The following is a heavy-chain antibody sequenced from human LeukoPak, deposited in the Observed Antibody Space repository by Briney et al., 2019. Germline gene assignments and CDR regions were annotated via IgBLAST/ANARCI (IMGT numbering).Heavy chain of an antibody. CDR3: ARGQGHCSGGTCYSKWVDY. Sequence: SETLSLTCTVSGVSISNYFWSWIRQPAGKGLEWIGRIYTSGTTNYDPSPKRRLTMSVDTSKNQFSLRLRSVTAADTAVYYCARGQGHCSGGTCYSKWVDYWGQGTLVTVSS. J-gene: IGHJ4*02. CDR1: GVSISNYF. D-gene: IGHD2-15*01. CDR2: IYTSGTT. V-gene: IGHV4-4*07.